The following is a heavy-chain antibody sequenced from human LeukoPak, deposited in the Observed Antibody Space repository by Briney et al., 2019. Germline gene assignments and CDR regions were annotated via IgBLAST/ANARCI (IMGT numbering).Heavy chain of an antibody. J-gene: IGHJ6*03. D-gene: IGHD1-26*01. CDR3: TTFRVGATYYYYYYMDV. CDR1: GFTFSNAW. V-gene: IGHV3-15*01. Sequence: GGSLRLSCAASGFTFSNAWMSWVRQAPGKGLEWVGRIKSKTDGGTTDYAAPVKGRFTISRDDSKNTLYLQMNSLKTEDTAVYCCTTFRVGATYYYYYYMDVWGKGTTVTVSS. CDR2: IKSKTDGGTT.